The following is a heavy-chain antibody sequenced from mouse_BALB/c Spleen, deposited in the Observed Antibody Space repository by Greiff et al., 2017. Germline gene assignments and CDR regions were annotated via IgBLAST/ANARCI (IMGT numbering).Heavy chain of an antibody. CDR1: GYTFTDYE. CDR3: TLNYGNYWFAY. Sequence: QVQLKQSGAELVRPGASVTLSCKASGYTFTDYEMHWVKQTPVHGLEWIGAIDPETGGTAYNQKFKGKATLTADKSSSTAYIELRSLTSEDSAVYYCTLNYGNYWFAYWGQGTLVTVSA. D-gene: IGHD2-1*01. J-gene: IGHJ3*01. CDR2: IDPETGGT. V-gene: IGHV1-15*01.